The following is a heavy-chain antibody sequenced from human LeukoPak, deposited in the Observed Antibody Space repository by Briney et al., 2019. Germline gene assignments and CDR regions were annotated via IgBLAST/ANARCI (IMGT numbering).Heavy chain of an antibody. D-gene: IGHD6-13*01. CDR2: INHSGST. CDR1: GGSFSGYY. J-gene: IGHJ5*02. CDR3: ARGHRGAAAGTWAWFDP. Sequence: TSETLSLTCAVYGGSFSGYYWSWIRQPPGKGLEWIGEINHSGSTNYNPSLKRRVTISVDPSKTQFPLQLSSVTAADTAVYYCARGHRGAAAGTWAWFDPWGQGTLVTVSS. V-gene: IGHV4-34*01.